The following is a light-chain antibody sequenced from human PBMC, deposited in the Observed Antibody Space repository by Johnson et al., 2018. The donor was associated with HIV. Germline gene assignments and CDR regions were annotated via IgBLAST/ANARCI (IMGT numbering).Light chain of an antibody. CDR3: GTWDSSRSAPYV. CDR1: NSNIGNNY. CDR2: DNN. Sequence: QSVLTQPPSVSAAPGQKVTISCSGSNSNIGNNYVSWYQQLPGTAPKLLIYDNNKRPSGIPDRFSGSKSGTSATLGITGLQTGDEADYYCGTWDSSRSAPYVFGTGTRLTVL. V-gene: IGLV1-51*01. J-gene: IGLJ1*01.